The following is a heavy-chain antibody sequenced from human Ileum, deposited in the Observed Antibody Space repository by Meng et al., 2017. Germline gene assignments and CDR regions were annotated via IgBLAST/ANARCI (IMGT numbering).Heavy chain of an antibody. V-gene: IGHV6-1*01. D-gene: IGHD6-13*01. J-gene: IGHJ6*02. CDR3: TNSSSCQRTYYYYGMDV. CDR2: TYYRSKWYN. Sequence: SETLSLTCAISGDSVSSNSAAWNWIRQSPSRGLEWLGRTYYRSKWYNDYAVSVKSRITINPDTSKNQFSLQLNSVTPEDTAVYYRTNSSSCQRTYYYYGMDVWGQGTTVTGAS. CDR1: GDSVSSNSAA.